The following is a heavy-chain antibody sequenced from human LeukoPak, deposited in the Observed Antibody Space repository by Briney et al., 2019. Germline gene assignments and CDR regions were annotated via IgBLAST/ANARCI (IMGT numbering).Heavy chain of an antibody. V-gene: IGHV3-30-3*01. J-gene: IGHJ4*02. CDR2: ISYDGSNK. CDR1: GFTFSSYA. Sequence: GGSLRLSCAASGFTFSSYAMHWVRQAPGKGLEWVAVISYDGSNKYYADSVKGRFTISRDNAKNSLYLQMNSLRAEDTAVYYCARPYSSSWTPGGFDYWGQGTLVTVSS. D-gene: IGHD6-13*01. CDR3: ARPYSSSWTPGGFDY.